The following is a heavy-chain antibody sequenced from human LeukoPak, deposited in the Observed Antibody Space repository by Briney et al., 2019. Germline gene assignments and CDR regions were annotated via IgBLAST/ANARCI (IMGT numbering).Heavy chain of an antibody. CDR3: ASAVDTAHSRTKYYFDY. CDR2: IIPIFGTA. CDR1: GGTFSSYA. D-gene: IGHD5-18*01. J-gene: IGHJ4*02. V-gene: IGHV1-69*13. Sequence: SVKVSCKASGGTFSSYAISWVRQAPGQGLEWMGGIIPIFGTANYAQKFQGRVTITADESTSTAYMELSSLGSEDTAVYYCASAVDTAHSRTKYYFDYWGQGTLVTVSS.